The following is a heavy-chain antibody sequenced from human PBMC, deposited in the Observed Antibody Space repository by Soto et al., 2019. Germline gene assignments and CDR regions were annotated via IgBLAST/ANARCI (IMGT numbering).Heavy chain of an antibody. Sequence: QVQLQESGPGLVKPSQTLSLTCTVSGGSISSGGYYWSWIRQHPGKGLEWIGYIYYSGSTYYNPPLKSRVTISVDPSKNQFSLKLSSVTAADTAVYYCARINPRSDWNGGDYWGQGTLVTVSS. CDR3: ARINPRSDWNGGDY. CDR1: GGSISSGGYY. D-gene: IGHD1-1*01. J-gene: IGHJ4*02. V-gene: IGHV4-31*03. CDR2: IYYSGST.